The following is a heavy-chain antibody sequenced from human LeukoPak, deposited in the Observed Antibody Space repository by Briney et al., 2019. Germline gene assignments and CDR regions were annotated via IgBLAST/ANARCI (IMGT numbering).Heavy chain of an antibody. CDR2: IIPIFGTA. Sequence: SVKVSCKASGGTFSSYAISWVRQAPGQGLEWMGGIIPIFGTANYAQKFQGRVTITADESTSTAYMELSSLRSEDTAVYYCARDRRDGYNYDYWGQGTLVTVSS. CDR3: ARDRRDGYNYDY. J-gene: IGHJ4*02. CDR1: GGTFSSYA. D-gene: IGHD5-24*01. V-gene: IGHV1-69*01.